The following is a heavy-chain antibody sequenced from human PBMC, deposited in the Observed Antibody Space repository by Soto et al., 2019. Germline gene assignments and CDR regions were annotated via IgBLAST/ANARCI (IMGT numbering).Heavy chain of an antibody. J-gene: IGHJ4*02. D-gene: IGHD5-18*01. CDR1: GGSISSYY. Sequence: SETLSLTCTVSGGSISSYYWSWIRQPPGKGLEWIGYIYYSGSTNYNPSLKSRVTISVDTSKNQFSPKLSSVTAADTAVYYCCGYSYGYNYFDYWGQGTLVTVSS. CDR3: CGYSYGYNYFDY. CDR2: IYYSGST. V-gene: IGHV4-59*01.